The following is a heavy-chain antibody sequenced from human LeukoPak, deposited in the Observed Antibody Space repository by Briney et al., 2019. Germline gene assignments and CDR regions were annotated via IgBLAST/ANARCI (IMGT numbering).Heavy chain of an antibody. D-gene: IGHD3-22*01. CDR3: AKSTSSGYYRPYFDY. J-gene: IGHJ4*02. Sequence: PGRSLRLSCAASGFTFDDYAMHWVRQAPGKGLEWVSGISWNSGSIGYADSVKGRFTISRDNAKNSLYLQMNSLRAEDTASYYCAKSTSSGYYRPYFDYWGQGTLVTVSS. V-gene: IGHV3-9*01. CDR2: ISWNSGSI. CDR1: GFTFDDYA.